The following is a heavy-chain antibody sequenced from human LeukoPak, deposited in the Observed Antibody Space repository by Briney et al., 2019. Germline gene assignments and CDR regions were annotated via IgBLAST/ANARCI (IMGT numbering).Heavy chain of an antibody. CDR2: IRYDGSNK. Sequence: GGSLRLSCIASGFTFRNYGMHWVRQAPGKGLEWVAFIRYDGSNKYYAESVEGRFTISKDNSKNTLYLQMNILRAEDTAVYYCAKDELIMATYPTAFDYWGQGTLVTVSS. CDR1: GFTFRNYG. D-gene: IGHD5-12*01. V-gene: IGHV3-30*02. CDR3: AKDELIMATYPTAFDY. J-gene: IGHJ4*02.